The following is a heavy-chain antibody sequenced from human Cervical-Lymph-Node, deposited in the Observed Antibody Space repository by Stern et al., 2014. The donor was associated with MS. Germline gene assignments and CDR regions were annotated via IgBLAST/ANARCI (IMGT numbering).Heavy chain of an antibody. CDR3: SSERYAYYYDQRPPGCFDP. Sequence: QLMQSGPEVKKPGTSVKVSCKASGITFSHSAIQWLRQARGKRPEWIGWVCGFNGEVYYATRVQERVTISRDMATSTVYIEIRSLKSEDTAIYYCSSERYAYYYDQRPPGCFDPWGQGTLVTVSS. D-gene: IGHD3-22*01. CDR1: GITFSHSA. J-gene: IGHJ5*02. CDR2: VCGFNGEV. V-gene: IGHV1-58*02.